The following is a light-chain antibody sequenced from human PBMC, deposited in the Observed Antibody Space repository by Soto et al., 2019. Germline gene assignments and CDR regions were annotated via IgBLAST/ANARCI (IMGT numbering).Light chain of an antibody. Sequence: EFVLKQSPGTLSLSQGERASLSCRASQSLTNSFIAWYQQKPGQAPRLLIYDTSSRASGIPDRFSGSGSGTDFTLTISRLEPEDFAVFYCQQYGTSEIIFGQGTRLEI. CDR1: QSLTNSF. V-gene: IGKV3-20*01. J-gene: IGKJ5*01. CDR2: DTS. CDR3: QQYGTSEII.